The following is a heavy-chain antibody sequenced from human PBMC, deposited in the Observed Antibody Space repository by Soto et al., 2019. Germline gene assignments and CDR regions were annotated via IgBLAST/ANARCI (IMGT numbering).Heavy chain of an antibody. J-gene: IGHJ4*02. Sequence: XTLSLTCSVSGGSFSGSYWSWIRQSPGKGLEWLGYVYYTGSTNYIPSLRSRVSISVDTSKNEFSLRLSSVTAADTAVYFCARSVAVPGAHIDYWGQGTQVTVSS. V-gene: IGHV4-59*01. CDR3: ARSVAVPGAHIDY. CDR1: GGSFSGSY. D-gene: IGHD6-19*01. CDR2: VYYTGST.